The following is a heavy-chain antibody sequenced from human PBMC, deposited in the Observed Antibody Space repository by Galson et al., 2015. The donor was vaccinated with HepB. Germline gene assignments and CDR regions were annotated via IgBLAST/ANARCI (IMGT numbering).Heavy chain of an antibody. V-gene: IGHV1-69*13. J-gene: IGHJ4*02. D-gene: IGHD3-22*01. CDR1: GGTFSSYA. Sequence: SVKVSCKASGGTFSSYAISWVRQAPGQGLEWMGGIIPIFGTANYAQKFQGRVTITADESTSTAYMELSSLRSEDTAVYYCARGGQYYYDSSGYSDYWGQGTLVTVSS. CDR2: IIPIFGTA. CDR3: ARGGQYYYDSSGYSDY.